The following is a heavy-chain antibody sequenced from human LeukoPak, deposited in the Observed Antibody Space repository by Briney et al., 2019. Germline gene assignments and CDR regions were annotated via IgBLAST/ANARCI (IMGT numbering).Heavy chain of an antibody. V-gene: IGHV1-18*01. CDR3: ARRGFGSKYQLPRGYDAFDI. Sequence: ASVKVSCKASGYTFTSYGISWVRQAPGQGLEWMGCISAYNGNTNYAQKFQGRVTITADESTSTAYMELSSLRSEDTAVYYCARRGFGSKYQLPRGYDAFDIWGQGTMVTVSS. J-gene: IGHJ3*02. CDR2: ISAYNGNT. D-gene: IGHD2-2*01. CDR1: GYTFTSYG.